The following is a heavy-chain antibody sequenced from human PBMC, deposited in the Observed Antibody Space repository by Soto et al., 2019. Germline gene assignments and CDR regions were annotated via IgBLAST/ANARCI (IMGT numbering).Heavy chain of an antibody. CDR3: ARVLLPRRYYYDSSGYLNWFDP. CDR1: GGSISTSDNY. D-gene: IGHD3-22*01. CDR2: IYYSGST. J-gene: IGHJ5*02. V-gene: IGHV4-31*03. Sequence: QVQLQESGPGLVKPSQTLSLTCTVSGGSISTSDNYWSWIRQHPGKGLEWIGYIYYSGSTYYNPSFKSRVTISVDTSKNPFSLKLSSVTAPDTAVYYCARVLLPRRYYYDSSGYLNWFDPWGQGTLVTVSS.